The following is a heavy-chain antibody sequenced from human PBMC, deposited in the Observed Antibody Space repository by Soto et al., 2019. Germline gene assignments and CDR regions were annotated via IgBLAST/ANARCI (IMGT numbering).Heavy chain of an antibody. Sequence: PWGPLRLSCAASGFIFKMYWLHWVRQIPGKGLVWISRIYNDGTYSDYADSVRGRFTISRDNVNDTLYLQMNNLRAEDSGLYYCTRGPRPISTGRGAYWCQGNQVTVSA. CDR2: IYNDGTYS. CDR1: GFIFKMYW. J-gene: IGHJ4*02. D-gene: IGHD3-9*01. V-gene: IGHV3-74*01. CDR3: TRGPRPISTGRGAY.